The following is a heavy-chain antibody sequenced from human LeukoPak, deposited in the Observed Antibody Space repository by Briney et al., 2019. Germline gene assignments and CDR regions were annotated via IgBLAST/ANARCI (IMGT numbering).Heavy chain of an antibody. CDR3: ARDRLEYYDFWSGYSRPMDV. J-gene: IGHJ6*02. V-gene: IGHV1-18*01. CDR1: GYTFTSYG. CDR2: ISAYNGNT. D-gene: IGHD3-3*01. Sequence: ASVKVSCKASGYTFTSYGISWVRQAPGQGLEWMGWISAYNGNTNYAQKLQGRVTMTTDTSTSTAYMGLRSLRSDDTAVYYCARDRLEYYDFWSGYSRPMDVWGQGTTVTVSS.